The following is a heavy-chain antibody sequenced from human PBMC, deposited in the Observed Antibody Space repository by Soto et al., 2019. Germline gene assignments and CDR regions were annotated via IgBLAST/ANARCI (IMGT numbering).Heavy chain of an antibody. J-gene: IGHJ5*02. D-gene: IGHD5-18*01. CDR1: GYTFPGYA. V-gene: IGHV1-3*01. CDR3: ARDCCGYSYGYPYPNWFDP. CDR2: INAGNGNT. Sequence: GASVKASCKASGYTFPGYAMHWVRQAPGQRLEWMGWINAGNGNTKYSQKFQGRVTITRDTSASAAYMELSSLSSEDTAVYYCARDCCGYSYGYPYPNWFDPWGQGTLVTVSS.